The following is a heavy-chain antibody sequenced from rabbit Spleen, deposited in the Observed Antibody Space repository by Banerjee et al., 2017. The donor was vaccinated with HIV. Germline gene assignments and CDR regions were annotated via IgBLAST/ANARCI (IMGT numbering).Heavy chain of an antibody. CDR2: IDAGSSGFI. J-gene: IGHJ6*01. Sequence: QEQLEESGGDLVKPGASLTLTCTASGVSFSFNSYMCWVRQAPGKGLEWIACIDAGSSGFIYFASWAKGRFTISKTSSTTVTLQMTSLTAADTATYFCARDSGSSFSSYGMDLWCQGTLVTVS. CDR3: ARDSGSSFSSYGMDL. V-gene: IGHV1S45*01. CDR1: GVSFSFNSY. D-gene: IGHD8-1*01.